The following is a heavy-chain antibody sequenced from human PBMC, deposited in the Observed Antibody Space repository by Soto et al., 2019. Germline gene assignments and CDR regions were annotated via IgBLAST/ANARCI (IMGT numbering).Heavy chain of an antibody. CDR1: GGSISSYY. J-gene: IGHJ5*02. D-gene: IGHD3-10*01. Sequence: PSETLSLTCTVSGGSISSYYWSWIRQPPGKGLEWIGYIYYSGSTNYNPSLKSRVTISVDTSKNQFPLKLSSVTAADTAVYYCARVITMVRGVIVWFDPWGQGTLVTVSS. CDR3: ARVITMVRGVIVWFDP. V-gene: IGHV4-59*01. CDR2: IYYSGST.